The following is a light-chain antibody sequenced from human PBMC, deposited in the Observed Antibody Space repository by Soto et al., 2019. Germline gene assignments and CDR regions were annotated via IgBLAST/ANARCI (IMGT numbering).Light chain of an antibody. CDR1: QSISSY. V-gene: IGKV1-39*01. CDR3: QQSYSTPTST. Sequence: DIQMTQSPSSLSASVGDRVTITCRASQSISSYLNWYQQKPGKAPKLLIYAASSLQSGVPSRFSGSRSGTDFTLTISSLQPEDFATYYCQQSYSTPTSTFGQGTKLEIK. J-gene: IGKJ2*02. CDR2: AAS.